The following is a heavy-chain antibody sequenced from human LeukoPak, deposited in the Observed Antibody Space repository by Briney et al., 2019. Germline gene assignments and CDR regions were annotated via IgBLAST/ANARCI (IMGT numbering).Heavy chain of an antibody. CDR3: ARDRVRSYSGSFDS. Sequence: SVKVSCKASGGTFSSYAISWVRQAPGQGLEWMGRIIPIFGTANYAQKFQGRVTITTDESTSTAYMEMSSLRSEDTAVYYCARDRVRSYSGSFDSWGQGTLVTVSS. CDR1: GGTFSSYA. D-gene: IGHD5-12*01. J-gene: IGHJ4*02. V-gene: IGHV1-69*05. CDR2: IIPIFGTA.